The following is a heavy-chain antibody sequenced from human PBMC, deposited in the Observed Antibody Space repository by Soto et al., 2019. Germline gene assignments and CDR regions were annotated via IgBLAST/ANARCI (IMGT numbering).Heavy chain of an antibody. CDR1: GGTFSSYA. D-gene: IGHD3-3*01. Sequence: SVKVSCKASGGTFSSYAISWVRQAPGQGLEWMGGSIPIFGTANYAQKFQGRVTITADESTSTAYMELSSLRSEDTAVYYCARDLIEYYDFWSGQTPVYYYYGMDVWGQGTTVTVSS. V-gene: IGHV1-69*13. CDR3: ARDLIEYYDFWSGQTPVYYYYGMDV. J-gene: IGHJ6*02. CDR2: SIPIFGTA.